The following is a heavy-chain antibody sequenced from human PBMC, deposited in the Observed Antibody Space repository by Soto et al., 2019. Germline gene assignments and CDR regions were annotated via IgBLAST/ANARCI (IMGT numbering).Heavy chain of an antibody. V-gene: IGHV4-59*08. CDR3: ARQWGGDY. J-gene: IGHJ4*02. D-gene: IGHD3-16*01. CDR2: ASYSGSP. Sequence: QVQLQESGPGLVKPSETLSLTCTVSGGSIGSHYWSWIRQPPGEGLGWIGRASYSGSPSYNPSLKSRVTLSIETSKNQFYLKLTSVTAADTAVYYCARQWGGDYWGQGILVTVSS. CDR1: GGSIGSHY.